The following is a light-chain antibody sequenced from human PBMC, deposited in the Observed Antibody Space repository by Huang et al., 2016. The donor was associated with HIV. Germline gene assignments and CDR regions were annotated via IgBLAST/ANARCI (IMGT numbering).Light chain of an antibody. CDR1: QSVLYSSNNRNY. V-gene: IGKV4-1*01. J-gene: IGKJ4*01. Sequence: DIVMAQSPDSLAVSLGERATINCKSSQSVLYSSNNRNYVAWYQQKPGQPPKLLIYCASTRESGVPDRFSGSGSGTDFTLTISSLQAEDVANYYCQQYYSTPLTFGGGTKVEIK. CDR2: CAS. CDR3: QQYYSTPLT.